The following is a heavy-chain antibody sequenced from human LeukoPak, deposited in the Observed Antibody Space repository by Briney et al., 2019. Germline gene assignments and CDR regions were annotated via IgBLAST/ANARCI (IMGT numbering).Heavy chain of an antibody. D-gene: IGHD5-18*01. V-gene: IGHV3-30-3*01. J-gene: IGHJ4*02. Sequence: PGRSLRLSCAASGFTFSSYAMHWVRQAPGKGLEWVAVISYDGSNKYYADSVKGRFTISRDNSKNTLYLQMNSLRAEDTAVYYCASYDVDTAMVTGYWGQGTLVTVSS. CDR3: ASYDVDTAMVTGY. CDR2: ISYDGSNK. CDR1: GFTFSSYA.